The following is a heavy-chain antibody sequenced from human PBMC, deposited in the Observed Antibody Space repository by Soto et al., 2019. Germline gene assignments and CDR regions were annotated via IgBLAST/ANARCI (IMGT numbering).Heavy chain of an antibody. CDR2: ISGSGGWT. V-gene: IGHV3-23*01. CDR1: GFTFSNYA. J-gene: IGHJ4*02. D-gene: IGHD6-13*01. Sequence: EVQLWESGGGLVQPGGSLRLSCAASGFTFSNYAMSWVRQAPGKGLEWVSAISGSGGWTYYEDSVKGRFTIPRDNSKNTLYLQMSSLRAEDTAVYYCAKDRASSWEGPSWGKGTLVTVSS. CDR3: AKDRASSWEGPS.